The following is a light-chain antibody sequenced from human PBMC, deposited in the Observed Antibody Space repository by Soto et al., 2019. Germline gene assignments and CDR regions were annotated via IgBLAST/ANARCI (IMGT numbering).Light chain of an antibody. J-gene: IGKJ5*01. CDR2: LGS. CDR3: MQAIQTPSIT. Sequence: DIVMTQSPLSLPVTPGEPASISCRSSQSLLHSNGYNYLDWYLQKPGQSPQLLIYLGSNRASGVTDRFSGSGSGTDYTLKISRVEAEDVGVYYCMQAIQTPSITFGQGTRLEIK. CDR1: QSLLHSNGYNY. V-gene: IGKV2-28*01.